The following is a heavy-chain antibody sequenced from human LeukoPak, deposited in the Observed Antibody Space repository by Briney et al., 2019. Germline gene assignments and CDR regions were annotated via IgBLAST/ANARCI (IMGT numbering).Heavy chain of an antibody. CDR3: ARALNVRPYNWFDS. CDR1: GYSMSSGDY. V-gene: IGHV4-38-2*02. Sequence: SETLSLTCTVSGYSMSSGDYWGWIRQPPGKGLEWIGNIYHSGSTYYNPSLMSRVTISVHTSKNQFSLKLSSVTAADTAVYHCARALNVRPYNWFDSWGQGTLVTVSS. J-gene: IGHJ5*01. CDR2: IYHSGST.